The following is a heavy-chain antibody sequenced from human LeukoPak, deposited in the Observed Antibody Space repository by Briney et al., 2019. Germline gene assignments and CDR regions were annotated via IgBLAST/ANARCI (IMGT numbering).Heavy chain of an antibody. V-gene: IGHV5-51*01. D-gene: IGHD1-26*01. CDR3: ARPLQGIVGATGFDY. Sequence: GESLKISCKGSGYSFTSYWIGWARQMPGKGLEWMGIIYPSDSDTRYSPSFQGQVTISADKSIKTAYLQWSSLKASDTAMYYCARPLQGIVGATGFDYWGQGTLVTVSS. CDR1: GYSFTSYW. J-gene: IGHJ4*02. CDR2: IYPSDSDT.